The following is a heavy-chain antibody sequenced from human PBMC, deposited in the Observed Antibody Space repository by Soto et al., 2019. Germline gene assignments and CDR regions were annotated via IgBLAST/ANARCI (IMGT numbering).Heavy chain of an antibody. Sequence: ASVKVSCKASGYTFTGYYMHWVRQAPGQGLERMGWINPNSGGTNYAQKFQGWVTMTRDTSISTAYMELSRLRSDDTAVYYCARGTCWDYYDSSGSQTYYYGMDVWGQGTTVTVSS. V-gene: IGHV1-2*04. J-gene: IGHJ6*02. CDR2: INPNSGGT. CDR1: GYTFTGYY. CDR3: ARGTCWDYYDSSGSQTYYYGMDV. D-gene: IGHD3-22*01.